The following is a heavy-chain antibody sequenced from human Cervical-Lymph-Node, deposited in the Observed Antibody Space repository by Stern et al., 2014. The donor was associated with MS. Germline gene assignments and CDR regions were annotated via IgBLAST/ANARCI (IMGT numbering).Heavy chain of an antibody. V-gene: IGHV2-5*02. J-gene: IGHJ4*02. CDR2: IYWDDDK. CDR3: ARRRDYYDSSGTLDY. D-gene: IGHD3-22*01. Sequence: QVTLKESGPTLVEPTQTLTLTCTFSGFSLSTTGGGVGWIRQPPAKALEWLALIYWDDDKRYRPTLESRLTITKDTSKNQVVLTMINMDPVDTATYYCARRRDYYDSSGTLDYWGQGNLVTVSS. CDR1: GFSLSTTGGG.